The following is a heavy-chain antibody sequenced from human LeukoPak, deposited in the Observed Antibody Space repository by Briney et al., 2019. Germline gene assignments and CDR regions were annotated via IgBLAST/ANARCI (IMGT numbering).Heavy chain of an antibody. J-gene: IGHJ4*02. D-gene: IGHD3-3*01. V-gene: IGHV1-46*01. CDR3: AKANVFGVVDYFDY. Sequence: ASVKVSCKASGYTFTSYYMHWVRQAPGQGLEWMGIINPSGGSTSYAQKFQGRVTMTRDMSTSTAYMELSSLRAEDTAVYYCAKANVFGVVDYFDYWGQGTLVTVSS. CDR1: GYTFTSYY. CDR2: INPSGGST.